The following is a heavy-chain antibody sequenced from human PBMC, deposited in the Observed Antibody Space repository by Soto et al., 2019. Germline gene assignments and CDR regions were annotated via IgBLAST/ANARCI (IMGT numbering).Heavy chain of an antibody. D-gene: IGHD3-22*01. CDR2: ISHDGSNK. CDR1: GFTFSSYA. J-gene: IGHJ4*02. CDR3: ARGPYYYDRSGRHSANDY. Sequence: QVQLVESGGGVVQPGRSLRLSCAASGFTFSSYAMHWVRQAPGKGLEWVTVISHDGSNKNYADSVKGRVTISRDNSKNTLYLQRNSLKAEDTAIYYCARGPYYYDRSGRHSANDYWGQGTLVIVSS. V-gene: IGHV3-30-3*01.